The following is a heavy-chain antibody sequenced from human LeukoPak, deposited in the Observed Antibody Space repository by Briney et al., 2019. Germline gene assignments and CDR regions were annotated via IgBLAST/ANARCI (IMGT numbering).Heavy chain of an antibody. CDR2: INPNSGGT. Sequence: ASVKVSCTASGYTFTGYYMHWVRQAPGRGLEWMGWINPNSGGTNYAQKFQGWVTMTRDTSISTAYMELSRLRSDDTAVYYCARDRAVAGPDYYYYGMDVWGQGTTVTVSS. CDR3: ARDRAVAGPDYYYYGMDV. CDR1: GYTFTGYY. D-gene: IGHD6-19*01. V-gene: IGHV1-2*04. J-gene: IGHJ6*02.